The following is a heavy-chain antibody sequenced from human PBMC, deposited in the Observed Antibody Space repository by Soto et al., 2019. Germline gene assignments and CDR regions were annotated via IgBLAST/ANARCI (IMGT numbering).Heavy chain of an antibody. Sequence: RGGSLILSCSASGFTLSSYSMNCVRQAPGKGLEWVSSISSSSSYIYYADSVKGRFTISRDNAKNSLYLQMNSLRAEDTAVYYCARAVELSDSNRDYWGQGTLVTVSS. V-gene: IGHV3-21*01. CDR3: ARAVELSDSNRDY. D-gene: IGHD4-4*01. J-gene: IGHJ4*02. CDR2: ISSSSSYI. CDR1: GFTLSSYS.